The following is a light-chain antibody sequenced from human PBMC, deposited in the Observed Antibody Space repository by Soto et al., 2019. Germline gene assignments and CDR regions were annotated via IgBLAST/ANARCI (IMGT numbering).Light chain of an antibody. CDR3: CLCTRNSDLV. CDR2: EVS. CDR1: SSDVGSYNR. J-gene: IGLJ3*02. Sequence: QSVLTQPPSVSGSPGQSVTISCTGTSSDVGSYNRVSWYRQPPGTAPKLMIYEVSSRPSGVPDRFSGSKSGNTASLTISGLQAEDEADYYCCLCTRNSDLVFGGGTKVTVL. V-gene: IGLV2-18*01.